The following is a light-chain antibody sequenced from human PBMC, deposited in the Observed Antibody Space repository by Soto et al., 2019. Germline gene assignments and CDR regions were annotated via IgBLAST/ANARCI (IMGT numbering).Light chain of an antibody. V-gene: IGLV3-21*02. CDR3: QVWDSSSDLGV. Sequence: SYELTQPPSVSVAPGQTARITCGGNNIGSKSVHWYQQKPGQAPVLVVYDDSDRPSGIPERFSGSNSGNTATLTISRAEAGDEADYYCQVWDSSSDLGVFGTGTKLTVL. CDR2: DDS. J-gene: IGLJ1*01. CDR1: NIGSKS.